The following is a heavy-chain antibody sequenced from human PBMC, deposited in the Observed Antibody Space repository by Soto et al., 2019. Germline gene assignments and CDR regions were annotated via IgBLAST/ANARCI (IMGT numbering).Heavy chain of an antibody. Sequence: QVQLVQSGAEVQRPGSSVKVSCKASGGTFSSYAISWVRQAPGQGLEWMGGINPIFGTPHYAQKYQGRVTITAVTFTNTAYMELTRLTSDDTAVYFCAREGRHFDYWGQGTLVTVSS. CDR3: AREGRHFDY. J-gene: IGHJ4*02. CDR1: GGTFSSYA. V-gene: IGHV1-69*06. CDR2: INPIFGTP.